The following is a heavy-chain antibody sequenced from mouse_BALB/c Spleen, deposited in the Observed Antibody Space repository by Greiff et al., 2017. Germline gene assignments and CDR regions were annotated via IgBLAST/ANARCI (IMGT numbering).Heavy chain of an antibody. V-gene: IGHV3-6*02. D-gene: IGHD1-2*01. CDR3: ARDPITTALFDY. CDR2: ISYDGSN. Sequence: EVQLQQSGPGLVKPSQSLSLTCSVTGYSITSGYYWNWIRQFPGNKLEWMGYISYDGSNNYNPSLKNRISITRDTSKNQFFLKLNSVTTEDTATYYCARDPITTALFDYWGQGTTLTVSS. J-gene: IGHJ2*01. CDR1: GYSITSGYY.